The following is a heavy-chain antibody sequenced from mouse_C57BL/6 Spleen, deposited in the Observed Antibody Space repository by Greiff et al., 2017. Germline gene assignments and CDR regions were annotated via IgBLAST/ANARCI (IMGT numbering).Heavy chain of an antibody. V-gene: IGHV1-59*01. D-gene: IGHD1-1*01. J-gene: IGHJ4*01. Sequence: VQLQQPGAELVRPGTSVKLSCKASGYTFTSYWMHWVKQRPGQGLEWIGVIDPSDSYTNYNQKFKGQATLTVDTSSSTAYMQLSSLTSEDSAVYYCARSGATVVRYAMDYWGQGTSVTVSS. CDR2: IDPSDSYT. CDR1: GYTFTSYW. CDR3: ARSGATVVRYAMDY.